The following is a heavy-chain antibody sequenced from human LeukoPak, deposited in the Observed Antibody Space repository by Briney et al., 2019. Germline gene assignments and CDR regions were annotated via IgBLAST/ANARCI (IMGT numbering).Heavy chain of an antibody. CDR2: IYTSGST. CDR1: GGSISSYY. Sequence: SETLSLTCTVSGGSISSYYWSWIRQPAGKGLEWIGRIYTSGSTNYNPSLKSRVTMSVDTSKNQFSLKLSSVTAADTAVYYCARDVAADFWSGYYSDAFDIWGQGTMVTVSS. CDR3: ARDVAADFWSGYYSDAFDI. V-gene: IGHV4-4*07. J-gene: IGHJ3*02. D-gene: IGHD3-3*01.